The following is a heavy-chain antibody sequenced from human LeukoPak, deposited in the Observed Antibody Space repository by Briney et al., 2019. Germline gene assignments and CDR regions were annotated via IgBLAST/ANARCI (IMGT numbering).Heavy chain of an antibody. Sequence: ASVKVSCKASGYTFTSYYMHWVRQAPGQGLEWMGRINPNSGGTNYAQKFQGRVTMTRDTSISTAYMELSRLRSDDTAVYYCARASYYYDSSGYYPLDYWGQGTLVTVSS. D-gene: IGHD3-22*01. CDR3: ARASYYYDSSGYYPLDY. CDR1: GYTFTSYY. CDR2: INPNSGGT. V-gene: IGHV1-2*06. J-gene: IGHJ4*02.